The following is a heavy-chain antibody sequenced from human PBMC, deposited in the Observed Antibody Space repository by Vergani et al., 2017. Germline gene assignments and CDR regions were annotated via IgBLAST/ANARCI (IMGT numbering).Heavy chain of an antibody. Sequence: EVQLLESGGGLVQPGGSLRLSCAASGFTFSSYAMSWVRQAPGKGLEWVSAISGSGGSTYYADSVKGRFTISRDNSKNTLYLQMNSLGAEDTAVYYCAKGWGVLWFEELSQQPYYFDYWGQGTLVTVSS. D-gene: IGHD3-10*01. CDR1: GFTFSSYA. CDR3: AKGWGVLWFEELSQQPYYFDY. J-gene: IGHJ4*02. V-gene: IGHV3-23*01. CDR2: ISGSGGST.